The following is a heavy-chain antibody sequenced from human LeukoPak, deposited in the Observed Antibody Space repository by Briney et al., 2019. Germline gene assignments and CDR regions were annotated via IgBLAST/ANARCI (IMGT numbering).Heavy chain of an antibody. CDR3: ARGSTSDWPLEY. V-gene: IGHV1-3*01. D-gene: IGHD2-21*02. Sequence: GASVKVSCKASGYTFTSYYIHWVRQAPGQRLEWMGWINAHNGDTKYSQKFQGRVAITRDTSASIVYMELSTLRFGDTAVYYCARGSTSDWPLEYWGRGILVTVSS. CDR2: INAHNGDT. J-gene: IGHJ4*02. CDR1: GYTFTSYY.